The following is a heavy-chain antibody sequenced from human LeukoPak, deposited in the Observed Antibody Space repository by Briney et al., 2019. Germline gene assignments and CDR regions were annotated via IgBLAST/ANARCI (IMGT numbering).Heavy chain of an antibody. CDR2: IYYSGST. J-gene: IGHJ6*03. D-gene: IGHD3-3*02. CDR1: GFTFSSYA. Sequence: GSLRLSCAASGFTFSSYAMSWVRQAPGKGLEWIGSIYYSGSTYYNPSLKSRVTISVDTSKNQFSLKLSSVTAADTAVYSCARGINYYYYLDVWGKGTTVTVSS. CDR3: ARGINYYYYLDV. V-gene: IGHV4-39*07.